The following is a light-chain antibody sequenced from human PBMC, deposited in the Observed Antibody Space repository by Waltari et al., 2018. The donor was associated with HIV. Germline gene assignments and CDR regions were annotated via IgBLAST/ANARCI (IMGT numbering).Light chain of an antibody. CDR1: QGIDNH. Sequence: DVQMTQSPSSLSASVGDRVTITCRASQGIDNHLAWYQQKPGKVPKFLIYDASTLHSGVPSRFRGSGSGTDFTLTIISLQPEDVATYYCQNYNSAALITFGQGTRLEIK. CDR3: QNYNSAALIT. CDR2: DAS. V-gene: IGKV1-27*01. J-gene: IGKJ5*01.